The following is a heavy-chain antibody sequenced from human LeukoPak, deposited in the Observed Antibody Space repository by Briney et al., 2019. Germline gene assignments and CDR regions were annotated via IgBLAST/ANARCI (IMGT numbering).Heavy chain of an antibody. V-gene: IGHV3-30*02. D-gene: IGHD1-1*01. CDR3: VKRWTGTTIGQQDY. Sequence: GGSLRLSCAASRFTFSSYGMHWVRQAPGKGLEWVAYIQYDGSNEQYADSVKGRFSISRDNSKNTLYLQMNSLRAEDMAVYYCVKRWTGTTIGQQDYWGQGTLVTVSS. CDR1: RFTFSSYG. J-gene: IGHJ4*02. CDR2: IQYDGSNE.